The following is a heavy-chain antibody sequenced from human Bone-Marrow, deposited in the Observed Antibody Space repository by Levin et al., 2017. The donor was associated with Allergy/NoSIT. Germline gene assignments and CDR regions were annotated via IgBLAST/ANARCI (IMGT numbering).Heavy chain of an antibody. CDR2: IGTAGDT. CDR3: ARDGRDCSSTSCHPYYYGMDV. V-gene: IGHV3-13*01. Sequence: GGSLRLSCAASGFTFSSYDMHWVRQATGKGLEWVSAIGTAGDTYYPGSVKGRFTISRENAKNSLYLQMISLRAGDTAVYYCARDGRDCSSTSCHPYYYGMDVWGQGTTVTVSS. CDR1: GFTFSSYD. J-gene: IGHJ6*02. D-gene: IGHD2-2*01.